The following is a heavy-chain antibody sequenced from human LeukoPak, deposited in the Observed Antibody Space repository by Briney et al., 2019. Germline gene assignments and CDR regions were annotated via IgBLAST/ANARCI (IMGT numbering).Heavy chain of an antibody. CDR3: AKDQGSGSYYPFFDH. CDR2: IRYDGSNK. V-gene: IGHV3-30*02. J-gene: IGHJ4*02. Sequence: PGGSLRLSCAASGFTFSSYGMHWVRQAPGKGLEWVAFIRYDGSNKYYADSVKGRFTISRDNSKNTLYLQMNSLRAEDTAVYYCAKDQGSGSYYPFFDHWGQGTLVTVSS. CDR1: GFTFSSYG. D-gene: IGHD3-10*01.